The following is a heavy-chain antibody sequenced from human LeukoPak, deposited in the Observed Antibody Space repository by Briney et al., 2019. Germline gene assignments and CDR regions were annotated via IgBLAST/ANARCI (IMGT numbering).Heavy chain of an antibody. D-gene: IGHD6-25*01. CDR3: AAARGGRFNDAFNI. CDR1: GGSISSGGYY. V-gene: IGHV4-31*03. CDR2: IYYSGST. Sequence: SQTLSLTCTVSGGSISSGGYYWSWIRQHPGKGLEWIGYIYYSGSTYYNPSLKSRVTISVDTSKNQFSLKLSSVTAADTAVYYCAAARGGRFNDAFNIWGQGTMVTVSS. J-gene: IGHJ3*02.